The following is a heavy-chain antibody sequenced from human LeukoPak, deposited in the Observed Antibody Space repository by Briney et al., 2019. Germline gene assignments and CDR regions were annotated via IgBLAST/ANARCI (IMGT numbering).Heavy chain of an antibody. Sequence: PGGSLRLSCAASGFTVSSNYMSWVRQAPGKGLEWVSVIYSGGSTYYADSVKGRFTISRDNSKNTLYLQMNSLRAEDTAVYYCAREGKMAPTRYFDYWGQGILVTVSS. CDR2: IYSGGST. CDR3: AREGKMAPTRYFDY. D-gene: IGHD5-24*01. V-gene: IGHV3-66*01. J-gene: IGHJ4*02. CDR1: GFTVSSNY.